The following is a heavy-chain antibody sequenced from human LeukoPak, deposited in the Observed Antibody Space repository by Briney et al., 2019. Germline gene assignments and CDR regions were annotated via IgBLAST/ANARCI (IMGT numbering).Heavy chain of an antibody. CDR3: ARETIQNSRHGDYRDGGWFDP. CDR1: GFTVSSYW. D-gene: IGHD4-17*01. J-gene: IGHJ5*02. CDR2: IKQDGSEK. V-gene: IGHV3-7*01. Sequence: PGGSLRLSCAASGFTVSSYWTSWVRQAPGPGLEWVANIKQDGSEKYYVDSVKGRFTISRDNAKNSLYLQMNSLRAEDTAVYYCARETIQNSRHGDYRDGGWFDPWGQGTLVTVSS.